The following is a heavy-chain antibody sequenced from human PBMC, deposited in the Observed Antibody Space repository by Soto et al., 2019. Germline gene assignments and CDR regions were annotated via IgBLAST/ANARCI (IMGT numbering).Heavy chain of an antibody. CDR1: GYTFTSYY. J-gene: IGHJ6*02. D-gene: IGHD6-13*01. V-gene: IGHV1-46*01. CDR3: ARGVAAAGKGYYYGMDV. CDR2: INPSGGST. Sequence: ASVKVSCKASGYTFTSYYVHWVRQAPGQGLEWMGRINPSGGSTNYAQKFQGRVTLTRDTSISTAYMELSRLRSDDTAVYYCARGVAAAGKGYYYGMDVWGQGTTVTVSS.